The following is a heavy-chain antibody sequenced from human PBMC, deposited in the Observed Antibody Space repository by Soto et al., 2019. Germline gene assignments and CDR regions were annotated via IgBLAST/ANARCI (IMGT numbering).Heavy chain of an antibody. CDR2: INADYGNT. J-gene: IGHJ6*02. CDR3: ARCILGDNYYGMDV. D-gene: IGHD1-26*01. Sequence: QAQLVQSGAEVRKPGASVKVSCKASGYTFYSHSISGVRQAPGQGLEWMGRINADYGNTQYAQKFRGRIKMTTDTSTTTVYRELTNLRSDDTAVYYCARCILGDNYYGMDVWGQGAIVTVS. V-gene: IGHV1-18*01. CDR1: GYTFYSHS.